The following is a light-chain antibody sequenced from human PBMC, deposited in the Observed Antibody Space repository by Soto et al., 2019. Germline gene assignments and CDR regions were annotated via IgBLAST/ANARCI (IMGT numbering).Light chain of an antibody. V-gene: IGKV3-15*01. J-gene: IGKJ5*01. CDR2: GAA. CDR1: QSVSSN. CDR3: QQYNNWPPVT. Sequence: EIVMTQSPATLSVSPGERATLSCRASQSVSSNLAWYQQKPGQAPRLLIYGAATRATGIPARFSGSGSGTEFTLTNSSLQSEDFAVYYCQQYNNWPPVTFGQGTRLEIK.